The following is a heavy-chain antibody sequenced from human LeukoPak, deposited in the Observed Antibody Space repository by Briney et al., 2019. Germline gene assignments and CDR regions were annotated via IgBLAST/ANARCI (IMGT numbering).Heavy chain of an antibody. Sequence: SETLSLTCAVYGGSFSGYYWSWIRQPPGKGLEWVGDINHSGSTNYNPSLKNRVTITVDTSQNQFSLKLSSVTAADTAVYYCARRVATIIYAASNRPFDYWGQGTLVSVSS. CDR2: INHSGST. CDR3: ARRVATIIYAASNRPFDY. V-gene: IGHV4-34*01. J-gene: IGHJ4*02. D-gene: IGHD5-12*01. CDR1: GGSFSGYY.